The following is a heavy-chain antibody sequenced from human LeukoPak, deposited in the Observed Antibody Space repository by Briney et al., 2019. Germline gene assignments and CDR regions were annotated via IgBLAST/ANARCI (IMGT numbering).Heavy chain of an antibody. CDR2: ISSSSYI. J-gene: IGHJ4*02. V-gene: IGHV3-21*06. CDR3: ARWNDILTGYSLDY. CDR1: GFTFSSYS. Sequence: SGGSLRLSCAASGFTFSSYSMNWVRQAPGKGLEWVSSISSSSYIYYADSVKGRFTISRDNAKNSLYLQMNSLRAEDTAVYYCARWNDILTGYSLDYWGQGTLVIVSS. D-gene: IGHD3-9*01.